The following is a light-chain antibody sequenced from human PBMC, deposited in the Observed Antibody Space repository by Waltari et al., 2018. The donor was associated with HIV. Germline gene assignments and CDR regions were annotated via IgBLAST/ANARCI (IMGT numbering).Light chain of an antibody. CDR1: RSNSGSYT. Sequence: QSVVTQPTSASGTPGQRVTISCCGSRSNSGSYTLTWYQPDPGTPPNFLPVSNNQRPSGVPDRFSGSKSGTSASLAISGLQSEDEADYYCATWDGSLNAWVFGGGTKLTVL. CDR3: ATWDGSLNAWV. V-gene: IGLV1-44*01. CDR2: SNN. J-gene: IGLJ3*02.